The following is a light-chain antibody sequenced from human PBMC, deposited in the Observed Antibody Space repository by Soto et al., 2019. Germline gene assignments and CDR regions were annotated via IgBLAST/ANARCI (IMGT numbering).Light chain of an antibody. CDR3: QQYGGSPRT. CDR1: QSVRSN. Sequence: ETVMTQSPATLPVSPGERATLSCRASQSVRSNLAWYQQKPGQAPRLLIYGASTRATGVPARFSGSGSGTDFTLTISRLEPEDFAVYYCQQYGGSPRTFGQGIKVDIK. V-gene: IGKV3-15*01. J-gene: IGKJ1*01. CDR2: GAS.